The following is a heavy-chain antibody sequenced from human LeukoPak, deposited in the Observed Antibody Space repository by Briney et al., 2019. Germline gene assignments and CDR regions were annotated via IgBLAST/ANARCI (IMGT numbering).Heavy chain of an antibody. V-gene: IGHV3-49*03. D-gene: IGHD5-18*01. CDR3: VRDGRGYSDGYFHY. Sequence: PGRSLRLSCITSGFTFGNYGMSWFRQAPGKGLEWVSFIRSKAYGGTADYATSVKGRFTISRDDSKSIDYLQMNSLKTEDTAVYCCVRDGRGYSDGYFHYWGQGALVTVSS. CDR2: IRSKAYGGTA. CDR1: GFTFGNYG. J-gene: IGHJ4*02.